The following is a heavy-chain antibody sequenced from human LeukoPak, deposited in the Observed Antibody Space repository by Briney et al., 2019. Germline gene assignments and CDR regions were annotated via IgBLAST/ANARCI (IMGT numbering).Heavy chain of an antibody. CDR2: ISGSGGST. Sequence: GGSLRLSCAASGFTFTNDFMSWVRQAPGKGLEWVSAISGSGGSTYYADSVKGRFTISRDNSKNTLYLQMNSLRAEDTAVYYCAKADFGVAFGAYYYMDVWGKGTTVTVSS. CDR1: GFTFTNDF. V-gene: IGHV3-23*01. D-gene: IGHD3-3*01. J-gene: IGHJ6*03. CDR3: AKADFGVAFGAYYYMDV.